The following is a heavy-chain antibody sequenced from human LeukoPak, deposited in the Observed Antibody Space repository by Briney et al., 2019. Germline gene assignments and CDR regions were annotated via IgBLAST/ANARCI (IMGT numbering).Heavy chain of an antibody. D-gene: IGHD1-26*01. J-gene: IGHJ4*02. V-gene: IGHV4-38-2*02. CDR1: GYSISSDYY. CDR2: MYHSGST. CDR3: ARDRFGVRSGSYDY. Sequence: PSETLSLTCTVSGYSISSDYYWGWIRQPPGKGLEWIGSMYHSGSTYQNPSLKSRITISVDTSKNQFSLKLNSVTAADTAVYYCARDRFGVRSGSYDYWGQGTLVTVSS.